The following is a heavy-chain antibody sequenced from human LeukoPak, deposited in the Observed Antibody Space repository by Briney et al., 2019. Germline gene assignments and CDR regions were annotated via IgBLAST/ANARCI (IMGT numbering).Heavy chain of an antibody. D-gene: IGHD6-19*01. J-gene: IGHJ3*02. CDR1: GFTFRSYA. Sequence: GGSLRLSCAASGFTFRSYAMSWVRQAPGKGLEWVANIKQDGSEKYYVDSVKGRFTISRDNAKNSLYLQMNSLRAEDTAVYYCASVGIAVAADAFDIWGQGTMVTVSS. V-gene: IGHV3-7*01. CDR2: IKQDGSEK. CDR3: ASVGIAVAADAFDI.